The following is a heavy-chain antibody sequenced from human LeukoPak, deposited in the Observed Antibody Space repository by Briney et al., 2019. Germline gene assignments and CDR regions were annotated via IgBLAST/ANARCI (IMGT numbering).Heavy chain of an antibody. V-gene: IGHV1-69*13. D-gene: IGHD1-7*01. CDR1: EGTFSSYA. CDR3: ARGLELSRSWFDP. J-gene: IGHJ5*02. CDR2: IIPIFGTA. Sequence: GASVKVSCKASEGTFSSYAISWVRQAPGQGLEWMGGIIPIFGTANYAQKFQGRVTITADESTSTAYMELSSLRSEDTAVYYCARGLELSRSWFDPWGQGTLVSVSS.